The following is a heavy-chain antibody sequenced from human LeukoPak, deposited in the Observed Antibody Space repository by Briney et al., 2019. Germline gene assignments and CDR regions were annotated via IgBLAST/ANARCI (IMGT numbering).Heavy chain of an antibody. Sequence: GGSLRLSCAGSGFTFSSYGMHWVRQAPGKGLEWVAVISYDGSNKYYADSVKGRFTISRDNSKNTLYLQMNSLRAEDTAVYYCAKTSYGDYAPYYFDYWGQGTLVTVSS. J-gene: IGHJ4*02. CDR3: AKTSYGDYAPYYFDY. CDR1: GFTFSSYG. V-gene: IGHV3-30*18. CDR2: ISYDGSNK. D-gene: IGHD4-17*01.